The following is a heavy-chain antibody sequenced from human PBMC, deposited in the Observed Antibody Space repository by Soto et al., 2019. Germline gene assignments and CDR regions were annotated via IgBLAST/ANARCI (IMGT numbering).Heavy chain of an antibody. D-gene: IGHD4-17*01. Sequence: PGGSLRLSCAASGFTFTNAWMTWIRQAPGKRLEWVGRIKSKSDGGTTDYAAPVKGRFTISRDDSRNTLYLQMSSLKTEDTAVYYCTTSKTTAFDFWGRGTLVTVSS. J-gene: IGHJ4*02. CDR3: TTSKTTAFDF. CDR2: IKSKSDGGTT. CDR1: GFTFTNAW. V-gene: IGHV3-15*01.